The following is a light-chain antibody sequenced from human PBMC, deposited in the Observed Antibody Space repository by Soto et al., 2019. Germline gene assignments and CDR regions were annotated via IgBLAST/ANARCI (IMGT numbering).Light chain of an antibody. CDR1: QRVSITF. J-gene: IGKJ2*01. CDR3: QQYGSSPPYT. Sequence: EIVLTQSPGTLSLSPGEGATLSCRASQRVSITFLAWYQQRPGQAPRLLIYGASSRATGIPDRFSGGGSGTDFTLTISSLEPEDFAVYYCQQYGSSPPYTFDQGTKLEMK. CDR2: GAS. V-gene: IGKV3-20*01.